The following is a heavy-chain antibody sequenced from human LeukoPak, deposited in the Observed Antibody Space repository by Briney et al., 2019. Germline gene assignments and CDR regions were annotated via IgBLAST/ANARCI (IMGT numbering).Heavy chain of an antibody. CDR2: IYYSGST. CDR3: ARAYDFWFFDP. V-gene: IGHV4-59*01. J-gene: IGHJ5*02. CDR1: GGSISSYY. D-gene: IGHD3-3*01. Sequence: SETLSLTCTVSGGSISSYYWSWIRQPPGKGLEWIGYIYYSGSTNYNPSLKSRVTISVDTSKNQFSLKLSSVTAADTAVYYCARAYDFWFFDPWGQGTLATVSS.